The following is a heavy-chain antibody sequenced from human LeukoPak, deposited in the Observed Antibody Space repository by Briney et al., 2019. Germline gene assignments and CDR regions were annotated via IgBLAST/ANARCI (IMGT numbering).Heavy chain of an antibody. CDR2: INHSGST. Sequence: PSETLSLTCAVYGGSFSGYYWSWIRQPPGKGLEWIGEINHSGSTNYNPSLKSRVTISVDTSKNQFSLKLSSVTAADTAVHYCARSGRWLQFFDYWGQGTLVTVSS. D-gene: IGHD5-24*01. V-gene: IGHV4-34*01. CDR3: ARSGRWLQFFDY. CDR1: GGSFSGYY. J-gene: IGHJ4*02.